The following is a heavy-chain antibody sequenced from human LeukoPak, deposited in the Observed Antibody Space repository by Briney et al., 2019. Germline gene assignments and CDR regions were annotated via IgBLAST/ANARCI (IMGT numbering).Heavy chain of an antibody. D-gene: IGHD3-10*01. Sequence: GGSLRLSCAASGFTFGNAWMSWVRQAPGKGLEWVGRIKSKTDGGTTDYAAPVKGRFTISRDDSKNTLYLQMNSLKTEDTAVYYCTTLVRGHMGFSYYFDYWGQGTLVTVSS. J-gene: IGHJ4*02. CDR2: IKSKTDGGTT. V-gene: IGHV3-15*01. CDR3: TTLVRGHMGFSYYFDY. CDR1: GFTFGNAW.